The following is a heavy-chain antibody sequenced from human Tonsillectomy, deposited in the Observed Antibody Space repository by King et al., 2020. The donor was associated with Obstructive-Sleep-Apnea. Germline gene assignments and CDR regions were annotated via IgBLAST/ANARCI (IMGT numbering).Heavy chain of an antibody. CDR3: ARDYSSSWYGIDY. J-gene: IGHJ4*02. CDR1: GFTFNSYW. D-gene: IGHD6-13*01. V-gene: IGHV3-7*01. Sequence: VQLVESGGGLVQPGGSLRLSCAASGFTFNSYWMSWVRQAPGKGLEWVANIKQDGSEKYYVDSVKGRFTISRDNAKNSLYLQMNSLRAEDTAVYYCARDYSSSWYGIDYWGQGTLVTVSS. CDR2: IKQDGSEK.